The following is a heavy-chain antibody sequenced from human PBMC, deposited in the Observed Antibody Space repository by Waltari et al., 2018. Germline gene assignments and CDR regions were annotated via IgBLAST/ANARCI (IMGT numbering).Heavy chain of an antibody. CDR2: IIPIFGTA. D-gene: IGHD2-21*02. CDR1: GGTFSSYA. V-gene: IGHV1-69*01. CDR3: ARGVGSGGDWDAFDI. Sequence: QVQLVQSGAEVKKPGSSVKVSCKASGGTFSSYAISWVRPAPGQGLEWMGGIIPIFGTANYERKVQGRVTITADESTSTAYMELSSLRSEDTAVYYCARGVGSGGDWDAFDIWGQGTMVTVSS. J-gene: IGHJ3*02.